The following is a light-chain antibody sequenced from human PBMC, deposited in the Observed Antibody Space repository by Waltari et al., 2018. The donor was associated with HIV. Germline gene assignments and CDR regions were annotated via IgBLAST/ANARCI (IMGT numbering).Light chain of an antibody. CDR3: ASWDDSLNGPV. CDR1: TSNIGRNT. V-gene: IGLV1-44*01. Sequence: QSVLTQPPSASGTPEQRVTISCSGTTSNIGRNTVSWFQQFPGTARKVLIYGKNQLPSGVPDRFSGSKSGTSASLAISGLQSEDEADYYCASWDDSLNGPVFGGGTKLTVV. J-gene: IGLJ2*01. CDR2: GKN.